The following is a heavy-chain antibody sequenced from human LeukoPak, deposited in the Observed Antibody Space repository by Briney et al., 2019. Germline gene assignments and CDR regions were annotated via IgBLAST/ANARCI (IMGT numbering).Heavy chain of an antibody. J-gene: IGHJ3*02. CDR2: IYTSGST. V-gene: IGHV4-61*09. CDR3: ARGGYTYGLNAFHI. D-gene: IGHD5-18*01. CDR1: GGSISSGSYY. Sequence: SETLSLTCTVSGGSISSGSYYWSWIRQPAGKGLEWIRHIYTSGSTNYNPSLKSRVTISVDTSKNQFSLKLSSVTAADTAVYYCARGGYTYGLNAFHIWGQGTMVTVSS.